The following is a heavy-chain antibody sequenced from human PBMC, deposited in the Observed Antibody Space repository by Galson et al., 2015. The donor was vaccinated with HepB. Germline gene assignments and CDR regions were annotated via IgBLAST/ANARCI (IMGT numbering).Heavy chain of an antibody. J-gene: IGHJ6*02. CDR3: ASQTYYYSGMDV. V-gene: IGHV4-59*01. CDR1: GGSISSSF. CDR2: IYYSGST. Sequence: TLSLTCTVSGGSISSSFWSWIRQPPGKGLEWIGYIYYSGSTSYNPSLKSRVTLSVDTSKHQFSLNLSSVTAADTAVYYCASQTYYYSGMDVWGPGTTVTVSS.